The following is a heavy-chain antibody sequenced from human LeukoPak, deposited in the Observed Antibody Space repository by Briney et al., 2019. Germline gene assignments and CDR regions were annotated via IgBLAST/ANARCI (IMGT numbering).Heavy chain of an antibody. CDR2: IYHSGST. V-gene: IGHV4-4*02. CDR1: GGSISSSNW. CDR3: ARDLGRRIMITFGGVIDMGAFDI. Sequence: PSETLSLTCAVSGGSISSSNWWSWVRQPPGKGLEWIGEIYHSGSTNYNPSLKSRVTISVDKSKNQFSLKLSSVTAADTAVYYCARDLGRRIMITFGGVIDMGAFDIWGQGTMVTVSS. D-gene: IGHD3-16*02. J-gene: IGHJ3*02.